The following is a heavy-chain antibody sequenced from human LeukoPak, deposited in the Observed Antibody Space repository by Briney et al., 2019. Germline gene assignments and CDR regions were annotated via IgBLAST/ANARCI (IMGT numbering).Heavy chain of an antibody. D-gene: IGHD5-18*01. CDR2: IIPIFGTA. V-gene: IGHV1-69*13. J-gene: IGHJ5*02. CDR1: GGTFSSYA. Sequence: GASVKVSCKASGGTFSSYAISWVRQAPGQGLEWMGGIIPIFGTANYAQKFQGRVTITADESTSTAYTELSSLRSEDTAVYYCAKGSAAMVLYNWLDPWGQGTLVTVSS. CDR3: AKGSAAMVLYNWLDP.